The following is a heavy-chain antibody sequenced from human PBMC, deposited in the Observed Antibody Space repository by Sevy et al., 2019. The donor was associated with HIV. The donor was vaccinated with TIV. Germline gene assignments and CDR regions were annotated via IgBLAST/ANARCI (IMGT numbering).Heavy chain of an antibody. CDR3: ASASAAAGGKSGPIGAFDI. V-gene: IGHV3-13*01. J-gene: IGHJ3*02. D-gene: IGHD6-13*01. Sequence: GGSLRLSCVASGFTFSTYDMHWVRQVTGKGLEWVSGIGTLTDTYYPDSVKGRFIISRENAKKSLYLQMNSLRAGDTAVYYCASASAAAGGKSGPIGAFDIWGQGTLVTVSS. CDR2: IGTLTDT. CDR1: GFTFSTYD.